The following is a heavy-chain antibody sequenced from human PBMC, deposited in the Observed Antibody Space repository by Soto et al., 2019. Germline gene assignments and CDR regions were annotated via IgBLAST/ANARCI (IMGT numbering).Heavy chain of an antibody. D-gene: IGHD3-16*01. J-gene: IGHJ4*01. V-gene: IGHV3-23*01. CDR3: VSHWGG. CDR1: GFTFNTYD. Sequence: EVQLLESGGGLVQPGGSLRLSCAASGFTFNTYDMSWVRQAPGTGLEWVSSIATTGETTFYADSVRGRFTISRDNSKNTLFLHITTLRADDTAIYYCVSHWGGWGHGTLVTVSS. CDR2: IATTGETT.